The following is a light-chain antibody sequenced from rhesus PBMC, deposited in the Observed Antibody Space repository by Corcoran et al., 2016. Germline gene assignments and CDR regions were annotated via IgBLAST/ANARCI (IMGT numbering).Light chain of an antibody. V-gene: IGKV1-74*01. CDR3: QHGFGSPCT. Sequence: DIHMTQSPSSLSASVGDRVTVTCRASQGINKELSWYQQKPGKAPKLLIYKTSSLQSGVPSRFSGSGSVTDFTFTISSLQPEDVATYYCQHGFGSPCTFGQGTNVEIK. J-gene: IGKJ2*01. CDR1: QGINKE. CDR2: KTS.